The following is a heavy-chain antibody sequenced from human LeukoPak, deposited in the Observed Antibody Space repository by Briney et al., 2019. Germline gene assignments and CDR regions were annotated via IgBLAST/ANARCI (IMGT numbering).Heavy chain of an antibody. CDR2: IRQDGGEQ. Sequence: GGSLRLSCEASGFTFSNDWMGWVRQAPGKGLEWVANIRQDGGEQYYMDSVKGRFTISRDNAKNSLYLQMNSLRAEDTAVYYCAREGEYCSGGSCYNFDYWGQGTLVTVSS. D-gene: IGHD2-15*01. V-gene: IGHV3-7*01. CDR1: GFTFSNDW. CDR3: AREGEYCSGGSCYNFDY. J-gene: IGHJ4*02.